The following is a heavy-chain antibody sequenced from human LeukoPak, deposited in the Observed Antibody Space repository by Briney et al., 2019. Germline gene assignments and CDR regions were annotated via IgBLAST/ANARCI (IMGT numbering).Heavy chain of an antibody. D-gene: IGHD3-22*01. CDR2: IYSGVTT. Sequence: PGGSLRLSCAASGFTVSSNYMSWVRQAPGKGLEWVSVIYSGVTTYYAESVKGRFTISRDNSKNTLFLQMNSLSAEDTAVYYCAGGIGGFYDSSGYYNYWGQGTLVTVSS. CDR3: AGGIGGFYDSSGYYNY. V-gene: IGHV3-53*01. CDR1: GFTVSSNY. J-gene: IGHJ4*02.